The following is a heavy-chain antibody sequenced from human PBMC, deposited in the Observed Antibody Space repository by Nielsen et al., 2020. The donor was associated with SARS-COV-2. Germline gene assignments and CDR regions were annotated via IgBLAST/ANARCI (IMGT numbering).Heavy chain of an antibody. Sequence: ASVKVSCKASGYTFTSYGISWVRQAPGQGLEWMGWISAYNGNTNYAQKLQGRVTITADESTSTAYMELSSLRSEDTAVYYCASALRYFDWLLLYGMDVWGQGTTVTVSS. CDR2: ISAYNGNT. D-gene: IGHD3-9*01. J-gene: IGHJ6*02. CDR3: ASALRYFDWLLLYGMDV. CDR1: GYTFTSYG. V-gene: IGHV1-18*01.